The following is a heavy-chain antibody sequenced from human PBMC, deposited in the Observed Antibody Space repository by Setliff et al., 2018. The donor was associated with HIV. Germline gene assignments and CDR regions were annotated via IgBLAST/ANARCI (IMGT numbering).Heavy chain of an antibody. CDR1: GGSISSNSYY. CDR3: ASQDYDFWSGYYTWNY. V-gene: IGHV4-39*01. J-gene: IGHJ4*02. D-gene: IGHD3-3*01. Sequence: SETLSLTCTVSGGSISSNSYYWGWIRQPPGKGLEWIGSIYYSGSTYYNPSLKSRVTISVDTSKNQFSLKLSSVTAADTAVYYCASQDYDFWSGYYTWNYWGQGTLVTVSS. CDR2: IYYSGST.